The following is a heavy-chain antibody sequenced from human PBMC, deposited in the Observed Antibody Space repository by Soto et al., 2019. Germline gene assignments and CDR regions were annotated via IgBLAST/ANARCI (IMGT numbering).Heavy chain of an antibody. V-gene: IGHV1-69*01. D-gene: IGHD6-13*01. Sequence: QVQLVQSGAEVKKPGSSVKVSCKASGGTFSSYAISWVRQAPGQGLEWMGGIIPIFGTANYAQKFQGRVTITADESTSRVSMELSSLRSEDTAVYYCARDSGYSSSWHGGWFDPWGQGTLVTVSS. CDR3: ARDSGYSSSWHGGWFDP. CDR2: IIPIFGTA. J-gene: IGHJ5*02. CDR1: GGTFSSYA.